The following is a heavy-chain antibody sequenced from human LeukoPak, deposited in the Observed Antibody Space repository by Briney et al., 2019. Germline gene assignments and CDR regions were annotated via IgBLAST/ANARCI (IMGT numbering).Heavy chain of an antibody. CDR2: IKQDGSEK. J-gene: IGHJ4*02. D-gene: IGHD1-1*01. V-gene: IGHV3-7*01. CDR1: GFTFSSYD. CDR3: ARRRYNWNGIDY. Sequence: GGSLRLSCAASGFTFSSYDMNWVRQAPGKGLEWVANIKQDGSEKNYVDSVKGRFTISRDNAKKSLDLQMNSLRVEDTAVYSCARRRYNWNGIDYWGQGTLVTVSS.